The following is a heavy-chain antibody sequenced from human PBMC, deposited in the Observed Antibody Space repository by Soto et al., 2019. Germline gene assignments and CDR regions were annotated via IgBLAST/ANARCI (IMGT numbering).Heavy chain of an antibody. CDR3: ARVDWNYDYYYYGMDV. D-gene: IGHD1-7*01. V-gene: IGHV1-2*02. CDR2: INPNSGGT. CDR1: GYTFTGYY. J-gene: IGHJ6*02. Sequence: ASVKVSCKASGYTFTGYYMHCVRQAPGQGLEWMGWINPNSGGTNYAQKFQGRVTMTRDTSISTAYMELSRLRSDDTAVYYCARVDWNYDYYYYGMDVWGQGTTVTVSS.